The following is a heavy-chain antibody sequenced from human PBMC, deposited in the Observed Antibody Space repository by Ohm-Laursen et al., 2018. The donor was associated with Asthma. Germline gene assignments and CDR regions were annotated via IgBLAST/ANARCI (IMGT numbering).Heavy chain of an antibody. CDR3: ARERAVTETSYYYYYGMDV. CDR1: GGSISSGGYY. CDR2: IYYSGST. J-gene: IGHJ6*02. D-gene: IGHD4-17*01. V-gene: IGHV4-31*03. Sequence: TLSLTCTVSGGSISSGGYYWSWIRQHPGKGLEWIGYIYYSGSTYYNPSLKSRVTISVDTSKNQFSLKLSSVTAADTAVYYCARERAVTETSYYYYYGMDVWGQGTTVTVSS.